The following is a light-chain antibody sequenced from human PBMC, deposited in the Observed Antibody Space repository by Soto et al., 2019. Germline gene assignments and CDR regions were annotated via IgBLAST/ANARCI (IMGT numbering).Light chain of an antibody. V-gene: IGKV1-5*03. Sequence: DIQMTQSPSTLSASVVDRVAITCRASQSITTWLAWYQHKPGKAPKLLISQASSLESGVPSRFSGSGSETEFTLTISGLQPDDFASYYCQQYNSYSWTFGQGTKVDIK. CDR2: QAS. CDR1: QSITTW. J-gene: IGKJ1*01. CDR3: QQYNSYSWT.